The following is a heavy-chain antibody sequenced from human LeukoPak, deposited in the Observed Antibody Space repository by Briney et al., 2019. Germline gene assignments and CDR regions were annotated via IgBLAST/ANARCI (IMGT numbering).Heavy chain of an antibody. CDR1: GYTFTGYY. CDR3: ARDRGYDKLYNWFDP. J-gene: IGHJ5*02. Sequence: ASVKVSCKASGYTFTGYYMHWVRQAPGQGLEWMGWINPNSGGTNYAQKFQGRVTMTRDTSISTAYMELSRLRSDETAVYYCARDRGYDKLYNWFDPWGQGTLVTVSS. V-gene: IGHV1-2*02. D-gene: IGHD5-12*01. CDR2: INPNSGGT.